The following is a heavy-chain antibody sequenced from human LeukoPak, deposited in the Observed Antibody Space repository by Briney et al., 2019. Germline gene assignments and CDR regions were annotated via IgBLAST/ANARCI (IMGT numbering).Heavy chain of an antibody. CDR2: INPNSGGT. CDR1: GYTFTGYY. CDR3: ASYSGSYYNDAFDI. V-gene: IGHV1-2*02. J-gene: IGHJ3*02. Sequence: ASVKVSCKASGYTFTGYYMHWVRQAPGQGLEWMGWINPNSGGTNYAQKFQGRVTMTRDTSISTAYMELSRLRSEDTAVYYCASYSGSYYNDAFDIWGQGTMVTVSS. D-gene: IGHD1-26*01.